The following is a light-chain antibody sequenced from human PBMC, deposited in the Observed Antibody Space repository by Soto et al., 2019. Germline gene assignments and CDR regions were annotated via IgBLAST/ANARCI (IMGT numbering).Light chain of an antibody. J-gene: IGLJ2*01. Sequence: QSALTQPPSASGSPGQSVTISCTGTSSDVGGYNYVSWYQHHPGKAPKLMIYEVSKRPSGVPDRFSGSKSGNTASLTVSGLQAEDEADYYCSSYAGSNNSDVLFGGGTKLTVL. CDR1: SSDVGGYNY. V-gene: IGLV2-8*01. CDR3: SSYAGSNNSDVL. CDR2: EVS.